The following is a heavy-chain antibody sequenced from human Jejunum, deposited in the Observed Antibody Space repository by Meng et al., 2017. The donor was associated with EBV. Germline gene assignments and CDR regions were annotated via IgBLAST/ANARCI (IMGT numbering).Heavy chain of an antibody. J-gene: IGHJ4*02. V-gene: IGHV4-61*01. D-gene: IGHD3-22*01. CDR2: VSDYGST. CDR3: ARDFSSGYFAY. CDR1: GGSVSSGSYY. Sequence: QVQLQESGPGLVKPSETLSLTCAVSGGSVSSGSYYWSWIRQPPGKGLEWIGFVSDYGSTRYNYSLKSRITISADTSKNQFSLKLTSVTPADTAIYYCARDFSSGYFAYWGQGTLVTVSS.